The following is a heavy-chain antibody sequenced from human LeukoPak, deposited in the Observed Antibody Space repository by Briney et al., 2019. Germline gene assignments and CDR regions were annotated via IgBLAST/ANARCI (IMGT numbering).Heavy chain of an antibody. Sequence: ASVKVSCTASGYSFTSYYIHWLRQAPGQGFEWLGWSDPNSGATKYEHFQGRVTMTTDTSMRTAYMELRSLRYDDTAVYYCARANSYDDKGYSPELEYWGQGSLVTVSS. D-gene: IGHD1-1*01. CDR1: GYSFTSYY. J-gene: IGHJ4*02. CDR2: SDPNSGAT. V-gene: IGHV1-2*02. CDR3: ARANSYDDKGYSPELEY.